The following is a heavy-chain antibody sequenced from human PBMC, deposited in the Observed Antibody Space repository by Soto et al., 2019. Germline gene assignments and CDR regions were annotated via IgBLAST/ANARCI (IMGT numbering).Heavy chain of an antibody. V-gene: IGHV1-69*06. Sequence: QVQLVQSGAEVKKPGSSVKVSCKASGDTFTTNSLNWVRQAPGQGLEWMGVIIPVVGTTKYAQKYQDRVTITGAKSTNTAYMELSSLRTDDTAVYYCARGLLYATTYFDYWGQGTPVTVSS. J-gene: IGHJ4*02. CDR3: ARGLLYATTYFDY. D-gene: IGHD2-8*01. CDR2: IIPVVGTT. CDR1: GDTFTTNS.